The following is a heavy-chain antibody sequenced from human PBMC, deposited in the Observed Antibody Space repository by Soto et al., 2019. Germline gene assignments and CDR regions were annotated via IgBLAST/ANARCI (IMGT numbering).Heavy chain of an antibody. CDR3: TKGTWLDI. CDR2: ISVSDPGT. J-gene: IGHJ3*02. V-gene: IGHV3-23*01. D-gene: IGHD6-19*01. Sequence: EVQLLESGGGLEQPGGSLRLSCAASGFTFGSHDMSWVRQAPGKALEWVSSISVSDPGTYYADSVKGRFTTSRDISKNTLFLQMDSLSAEDTALYYGTKGTWLDIWGQGTMVTVSS. CDR1: GFTFGSHD.